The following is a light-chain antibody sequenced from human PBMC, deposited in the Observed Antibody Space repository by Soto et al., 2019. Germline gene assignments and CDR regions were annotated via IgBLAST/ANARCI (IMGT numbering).Light chain of an antibody. Sequence: QSVLTQPASVSGSPGQSITISCTGTSSDVGSYNLVSWYQQHPGKAPKLMIYEGSKRPSGVSSRFSGSKSGNTASLTISGLQAEVVDEDYCCPYEANSAVFGIGPRSPS. CDR3: CPYEANSAV. CDR2: EGS. J-gene: IGLJ1*01. CDR1: SSDVGSYNL. V-gene: IGLV2-23*03.